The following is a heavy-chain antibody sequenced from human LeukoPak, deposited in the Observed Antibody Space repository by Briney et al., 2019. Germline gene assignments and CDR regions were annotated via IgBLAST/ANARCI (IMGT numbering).Heavy chain of an antibody. CDR3: ARGGYYDSSGYGKMPLS. D-gene: IGHD3-22*01. Sequence: GASVKVSCKASGYTFTSYDINWVRQATGQGREWMGWMNPNSGNTGYTQKFQGRVTMTRNTSISTAYMELSSLRCEDTAVYYGARGGYYDSSGYGKMPLSWGQGTLVTVSS. J-gene: IGHJ4*02. CDR1: GYTFTSYD. V-gene: IGHV1-8*01. CDR2: MNPNSGNT.